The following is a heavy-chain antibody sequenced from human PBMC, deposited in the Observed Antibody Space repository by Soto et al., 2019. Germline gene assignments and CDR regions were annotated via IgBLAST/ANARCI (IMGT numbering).Heavy chain of an antibody. CDR1: GGTFSSYA. CDR3: ARDAPHSYDSSGYYYGDAFDI. Sequence: ASVKVSCKASGGTFSSYAISWVRQAPGQGLEWMGGIIPIFGTANYAQKFQGRVTIIADESTSTAYMELSSLRSEDTAVYYCARDAPHSYDSSGYYYGDAFDIWGQGTMVTVSS. D-gene: IGHD3-22*01. V-gene: IGHV1-69*13. CDR2: IIPIFGTA. J-gene: IGHJ3*02.